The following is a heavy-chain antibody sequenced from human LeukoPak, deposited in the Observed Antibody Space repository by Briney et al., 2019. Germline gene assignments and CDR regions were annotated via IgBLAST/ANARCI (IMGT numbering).Heavy chain of an antibody. CDR3: AREIAVAGTVWFDP. D-gene: IGHD6-19*01. Sequence: GGSLRLSCAASGFTFSSYEMNWVRQAPGKGLEWVSYISSSGSTIYYADSVKSRFTISRDNAKNSLYLQMNSLRAEDTAVYYCAREIAVAGTVWFDPWGQGTLVTVSS. CDR1: GFTFSSYE. J-gene: IGHJ5*02. CDR2: ISSSGSTI. V-gene: IGHV3-48*03.